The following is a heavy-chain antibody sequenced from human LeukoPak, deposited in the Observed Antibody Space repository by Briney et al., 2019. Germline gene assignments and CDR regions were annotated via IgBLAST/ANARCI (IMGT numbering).Heavy chain of an antibody. CDR1: SGSVNSYY. D-gene: IGHD5-12*01. J-gene: IGHJ6*02. CDR2: IYYSGST. Sequence: SETLSLTCTVSSGSVNSYYWSWIRQPPGKGLEWIGYIYYSGSTYYNPSLKSRVTISVDTSKNQFSLKLSSVTAADTAVYYCARDPGGYDYYYYGMDVWGQGTTVTVSS. V-gene: IGHV4-59*02. CDR3: ARDPGGYDYYYYGMDV.